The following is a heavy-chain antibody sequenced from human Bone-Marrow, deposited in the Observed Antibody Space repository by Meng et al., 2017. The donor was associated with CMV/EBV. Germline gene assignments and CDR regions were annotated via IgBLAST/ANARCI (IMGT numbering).Heavy chain of an antibody. D-gene: IGHD3-3*01. CDR3: ARVSIFGVVPNWFDP. CDR1: GGSVSSGSYY. Sequence: SETLSLTCTVSGGSVSSGSYYWSWIRQPPGKGLEWIGYIYYSGSTNYNPSLKSRVTISVDTSKNQFSLKLSSVTAADTAVYYCARVSIFGVVPNWFDPWGQGTRVTVSS. CDR2: IYYSGST. J-gene: IGHJ5*02. V-gene: IGHV4-61*01.